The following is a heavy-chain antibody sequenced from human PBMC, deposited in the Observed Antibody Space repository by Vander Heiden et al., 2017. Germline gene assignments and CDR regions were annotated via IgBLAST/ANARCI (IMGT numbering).Heavy chain of an antibody. Sequence: QMQLVQSGPEVKKPGTSVKVSCKASGFNFTRSSVPGVRQARGQRLEWIGWIVVGSGNTNYAQKFQERVTITRDMSTSTAYMELSSLRSEDTAVYYCAADLTLSGQISLGYWGQGTLVTVSS. J-gene: IGHJ4*02. CDR2: IVVGSGNT. D-gene: IGHD3-10*01. CDR1: GFNFTRSS. CDR3: AADLTLSGQISLGY. V-gene: IGHV1-58*01.